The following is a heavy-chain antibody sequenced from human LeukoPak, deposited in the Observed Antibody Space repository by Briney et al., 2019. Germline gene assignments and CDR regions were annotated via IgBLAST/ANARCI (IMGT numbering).Heavy chain of an antibody. CDR2: IYPDDSDT. CDR3: ARAYSSTWKAFDI. V-gene: IGHV5-51*01. D-gene: IGHD6-13*01. Sequence: GESLKISCQASGYKFISHWIGWVRQMPGKGLEWMGIIYPDDSDTRYSPSFQGQVTISADKSITTAFLQWNSLKASDTAIYYCARAYSSTWKAFDIWGQGTMVTVS. J-gene: IGHJ3*02. CDR1: GYKFISHW.